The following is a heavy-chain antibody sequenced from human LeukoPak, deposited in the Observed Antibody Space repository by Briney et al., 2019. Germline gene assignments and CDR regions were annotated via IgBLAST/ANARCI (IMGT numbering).Heavy chain of an antibody. CDR3: ARDKVAGMFDY. J-gene: IGHJ4*02. CDR2: IYYSGST. CDR1: GGSISSYY. D-gene: IGHD6-19*01. V-gene: IGHV4-59*01. Sequence: SETLSLTCTVSGGSISSYYWSWIRQPPGKGLEGIGYIYYSGSTNYNPSLTSRGNISVDKSKNQLSLRLSSVTAADTAVYYCARDKVAGMFDYWGQGTLVTVSS.